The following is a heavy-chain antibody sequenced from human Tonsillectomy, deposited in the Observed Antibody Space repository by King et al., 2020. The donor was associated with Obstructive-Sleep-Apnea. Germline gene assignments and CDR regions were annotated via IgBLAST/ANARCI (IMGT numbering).Heavy chain of an antibody. CDR1: GFTFSSYG. CDR2: LSYDGNNN. D-gene: IGHD2-2*01. CDR3: ASAAMRAPAFDY. Sequence: VQLVESGGGVVQPGGSLRLSCAASGFTFSSYGMDWVRQAPGQGLGWVSLLSYDGNNNFYADSVKGRFTISRDTAKNTLYLQMSSLRAEDTAVYYCASAAMRAPAFDYWGQGTLVTVSS. J-gene: IGHJ4*02. V-gene: IGHV3-30*03.